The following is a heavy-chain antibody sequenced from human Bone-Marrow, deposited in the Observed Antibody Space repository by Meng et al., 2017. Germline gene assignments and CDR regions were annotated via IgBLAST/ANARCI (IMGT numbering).Heavy chain of an antibody. V-gene: IGHV3-30*01. CDR3: ARGGNEFDY. CDR2: IWYDGSNK. CDR1: GFTFSSYA. Sequence: QVQLVGSGGGVVQPGRSLRLSCAASGFTFSSYAMHWVRQAPGKGLEWVAVIWYDGSNKYYADSVKGRFTISRDNSKNTLYLQMNSLRAEDTAVYYCARGGNEFDYWGQGTLVTVSS. D-gene: IGHD4-23*01. J-gene: IGHJ4*02.